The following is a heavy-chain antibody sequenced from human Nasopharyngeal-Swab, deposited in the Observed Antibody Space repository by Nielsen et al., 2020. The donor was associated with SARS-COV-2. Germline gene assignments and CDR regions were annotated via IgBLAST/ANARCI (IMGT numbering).Heavy chain of an antibody. CDR1: GGSISSSSYY. D-gene: IGHD5-12*01. J-gene: IGHJ4*02. CDR3: ARGGYSGYFDY. Sequence: SETLSLTCTVSGGSISSSSYYWGWIRQPPGKGLEWIGSIYYSGSTYYNPSLKSRVTISVDTSKNQFSLKLSSMTAADTAVYYCARGGYSGYFDYWGQGTLVTVSS. CDR2: IYYSGST. V-gene: IGHV4-39*01.